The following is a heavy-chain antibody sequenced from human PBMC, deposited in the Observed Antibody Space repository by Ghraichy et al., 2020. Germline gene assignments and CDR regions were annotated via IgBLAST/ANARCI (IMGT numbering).Heavy chain of an antibody. CDR2: ISTNKDDT. J-gene: IGHJ5*02. D-gene: IGHD1-26*01. Sequence: MGWISTNKDDTNYAQKFQGRVALTTDTSTDTAYMELRSLRSDDTAVYYCVRDYPWETGDDCFDPWGQGTLVTVYS. V-gene: IGHV1-18*01. CDR3: VRDYPWETGDDCFDP.